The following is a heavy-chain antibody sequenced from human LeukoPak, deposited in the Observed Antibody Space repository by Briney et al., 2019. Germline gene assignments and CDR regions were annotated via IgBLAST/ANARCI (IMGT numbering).Heavy chain of an antibody. D-gene: IGHD6-19*01. V-gene: IGHV4-34*01. CDR2: INHSGST. Sequence: SDTLSLTCAVYGGSFSGYYWSWIRQPPGKGLEWIGEINHSGSTNYNPSLKSRVTISVDTSKNQFSLKLSSVTAADTAVYYCARDLTRIAVAGAFDYWGQGTLVTVSS. CDR1: GGSFSGYY. CDR3: ARDLTRIAVAGAFDY. J-gene: IGHJ4*02.